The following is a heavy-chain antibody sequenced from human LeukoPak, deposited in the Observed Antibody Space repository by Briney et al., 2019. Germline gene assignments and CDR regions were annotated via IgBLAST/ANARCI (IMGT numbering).Heavy chain of an antibody. Sequence: PGGSLRLSCAASGFTVSSSYMSWVRQAPGKGLEWVSVIYPASTTYYADSVKGRFTISRDNSKNTLSLQMNSLRAEDTAVYYCARGDGYNYFDCWGQGTLVTVSS. CDR2: IYPASTT. CDR1: GFTVSSSY. V-gene: IGHV3-53*01. J-gene: IGHJ4*02. D-gene: IGHD5-24*01. CDR3: ARGDGYNYFDC.